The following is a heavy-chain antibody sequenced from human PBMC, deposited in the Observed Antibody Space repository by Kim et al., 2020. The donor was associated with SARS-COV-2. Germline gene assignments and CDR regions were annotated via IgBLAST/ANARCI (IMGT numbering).Heavy chain of an antibody. CDR2: N. V-gene: IGHV6-1*01. CDR3: ARGLGWPYFDF. D-gene: IGHD6-19*01. Sequence: NDYAVSVRRRITIIPDTSKTQFSLQLNSVTPEDTALYYCARGLGWPYFDFWGQGTLVTVSS. J-gene: IGHJ4*02.